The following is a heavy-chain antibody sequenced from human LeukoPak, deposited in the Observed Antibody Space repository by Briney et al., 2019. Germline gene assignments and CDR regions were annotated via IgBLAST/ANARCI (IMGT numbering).Heavy chain of an antibody. D-gene: IGHD2-2*02. V-gene: IGHV3-23*01. Sequence: GGSLRLSCAASGFTFSSYAVSWVRQAPGEGLEWVSAISTNGGSTYFADSVKGRFTITRDNSKNTLSLEMNSLRPEDTAVYYCVKGSAGSRLYYFDYWGQGTLLTVSS. J-gene: IGHJ4*02. CDR3: VKGSAGSRLYYFDY. CDR2: ISTNGGST. CDR1: GFTFSSYA.